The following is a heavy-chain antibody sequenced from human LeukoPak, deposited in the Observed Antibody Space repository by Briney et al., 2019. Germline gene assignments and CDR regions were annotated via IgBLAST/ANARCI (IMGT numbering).Heavy chain of an antibody. V-gene: IGHV3-30-3*01. Sequence: RGRSLRLSCAASGFTFSSYAMHWVRQAPGKGLEWVAVISYDGSNKYYADSVKGRFTISRDNSKNTLYLQMNSLRAEDTAVYYCARANSHYYYYYGMDVWGQGTTVTVSS. CDR1: GFTFSSYA. CDR3: ARANSHYYYYYGMDV. D-gene: IGHD4-23*01. J-gene: IGHJ6*02. CDR2: ISYDGSNK.